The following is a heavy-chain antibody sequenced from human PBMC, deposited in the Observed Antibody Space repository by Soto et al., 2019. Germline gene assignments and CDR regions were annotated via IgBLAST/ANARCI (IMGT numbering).Heavy chain of an antibody. CDR2: IIPIFGTA. D-gene: IGHD3-10*01. CDR1: GGTFSSYA. V-gene: IGHV1-69*13. CDR3: ANLWFGELLVGPYGMDV. Sequence: SVKVSCKASGGTFSSYAISWVRQAPGQGLEWMGGIIPIFGTANYAQKFQGRVTITADESTSTAYMELSSLRSEDTAVYYCANLWFGELLVGPYGMDVWGQGTTVTVSS. J-gene: IGHJ6*02.